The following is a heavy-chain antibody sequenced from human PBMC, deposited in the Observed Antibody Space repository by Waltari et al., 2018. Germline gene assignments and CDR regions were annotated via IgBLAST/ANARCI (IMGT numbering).Heavy chain of an antibody. CDR2: ISSDGSNK. D-gene: IGHD5-18*01. CDR1: GFTFSSYG. J-gene: IGHJ6*02. Sequence: QVQLVESGGGVVLPGMSLRLSCAASGFTFSSYGMHSVRQAPGKGLEWVAVISSDGSNKYYADSVKGRFTISRDNSKNTLYLQMNSLRAEDTAVYYCAKDLGIPKSEHYYGMDVWGQGTTVTVSS. CDR3: AKDLGIPKSEHYYGMDV. V-gene: IGHV3-30*18.